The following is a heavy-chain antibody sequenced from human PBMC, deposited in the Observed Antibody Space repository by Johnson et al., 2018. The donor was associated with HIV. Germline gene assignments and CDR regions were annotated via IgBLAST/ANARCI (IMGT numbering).Heavy chain of an antibody. Sequence: VQLVESGGGLVQPGRSLRLSCAASGFTFDDYAMHWVRQAPGKGLEWVSGISWNSGNTGYADSVKGRFTISRDNAKNSLYLQMNSLRAEDTAVYYCARDGPWLQSQRDAFDIWGQGTLVTVSS. J-gene: IGHJ3*02. CDR3: ARDGPWLQSQRDAFDI. CDR2: ISWNSGNT. V-gene: IGHV3-9*01. CDR1: GFTFDDYA. D-gene: IGHD5-24*01.